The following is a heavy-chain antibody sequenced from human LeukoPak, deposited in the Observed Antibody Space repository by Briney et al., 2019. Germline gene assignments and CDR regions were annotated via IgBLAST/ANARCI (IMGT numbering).Heavy chain of an antibody. Sequence: GGSLRLSCAASGFTFSSYSMNWVRQAPGKGLEWVSYISSSSSTIYYADSVKGRFTISRDNAKNSLYLQMNSLRAEDTAVYYCARDNSDYVFDYWGQGTLVTVSS. V-gene: IGHV3-48*04. CDR1: GFTFSSYS. D-gene: IGHD5-12*01. J-gene: IGHJ4*02. CDR3: ARDNSDYVFDY. CDR2: ISSSSSTI.